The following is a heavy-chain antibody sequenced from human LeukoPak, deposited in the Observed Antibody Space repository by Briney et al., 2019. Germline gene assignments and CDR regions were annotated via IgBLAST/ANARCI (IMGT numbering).Heavy chain of an antibody. V-gene: IGHV3-53*01. J-gene: IGHJ3*02. D-gene: IGHD1-26*01. CDR2: IYRDGST. CDR1: GFIFSNNY. Sequence: GGSLRLSCAASGFIFSNNYMNWVRQAPGKGPEWVSIIYRDGSTYYSDSVQGRFAVSRDYSQNTLYLQMHSMRTEDTAIYYCAKDVVGAEGSFEMWGQGTMVTVSS. CDR3: AKDVVGAEGSFEM.